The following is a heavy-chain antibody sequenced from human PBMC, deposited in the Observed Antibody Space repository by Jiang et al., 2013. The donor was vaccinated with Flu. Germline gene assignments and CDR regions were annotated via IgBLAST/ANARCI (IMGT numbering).Heavy chain of an antibody. V-gene: IGHV5-51*01. CDR1: GYSFNSYW. D-gene: IGHD3-10*01. CDR2: IYPDDSDT. CDR3: ARQDGSGSYYFDS. J-gene: IGHJ4*02. Sequence: SLKISCKGSGYSFNSYWIGWVRQMPGKGLEWMGVIYPDDSDTIYSPSFQGQVTISADKSISTAYLQWSSLKTSDTAVYYCARQDGSGSYYFDSWGQGTLVTVSS.